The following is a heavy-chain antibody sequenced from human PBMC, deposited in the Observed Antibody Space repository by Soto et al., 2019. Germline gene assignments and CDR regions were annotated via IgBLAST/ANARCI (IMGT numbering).Heavy chain of an antibody. CDR2: ISGSGGST. Sequence: GGSLRLSCVASGFTFSSYAMSWVRQAPGKGLEWVSAISGSGGSTYYADSVKGRFTISRDNSKNTLYLQMNSLRAEDTAVYYCAKVSTVTLLYYFDYWGQGTLVTVSS. CDR3: AKVSTVTLLYYFDY. D-gene: IGHD4-4*01. J-gene: IGHJ4*02. CDR1: GFTFSSYA. V-gene: IGHV3-23*01.